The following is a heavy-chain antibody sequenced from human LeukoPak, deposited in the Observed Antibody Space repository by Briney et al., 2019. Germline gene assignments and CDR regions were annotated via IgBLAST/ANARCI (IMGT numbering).Heavy chain of an antibody. Sequence: GGSLRLSCAPSGFNFIKYWMTWVRQVPGRGLEWVANIKDDGSQKYYVDSVKDRFTISRDNGKKSLYLQMNSLRGEDTAVYYCARDTSRGFDPWGQGTLVTVSS. J-gene: IGHJ5*02. V-gene: IGHV3-7*01. D-gene: IGHD6-13*01. CDR2: IKDDGSQK. CDR1: GFNFIKYW. CDR3: ARDTSRGFDP.